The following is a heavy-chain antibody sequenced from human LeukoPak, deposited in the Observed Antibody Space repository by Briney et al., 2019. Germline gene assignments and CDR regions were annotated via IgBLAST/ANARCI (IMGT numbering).Heavy chain of an antibody. V-gene: IGHV3-30*02. CDR3: ATEGCSSTSCYDY. D-gene: IGHD2-2*01. CDR1: GFTFSSYG. J-gene: IGHJ4*02. CDR2: IRYDGSNK. Sequence: GGPLRLSCAASGFTFSSYGMHWVRQAPGKGLEWVAFIRYDGSNKYYADSVKGRFTISRDNSKNTLYLQMNSLRAEDTAVYYCATEGCSSTSCYDYWGQGTLVTVSS.